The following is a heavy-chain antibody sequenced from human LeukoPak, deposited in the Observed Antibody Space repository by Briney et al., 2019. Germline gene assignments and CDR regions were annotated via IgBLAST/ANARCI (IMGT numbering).Heavy chain of an antibody. J-gene: IGHJ3*02. D-gene: IGHD3-22*01. CDR3: ARDGRYYYDSSGYYSDAFDI. CDR1: GGSISSYY. CDR2: TYYSGST. V-gene: IGHV4-59*01. Sequence: PSETLSLTCTVSGGSISSYYWSWIRQPPGKGLEWIGYTYYSGSTNYNPSLKSRVTISVDTSKNQFSLKLSSVTAADTAVYYCARDGRYYYDSSGYYSDAFDIWGQGTMVTVSS.